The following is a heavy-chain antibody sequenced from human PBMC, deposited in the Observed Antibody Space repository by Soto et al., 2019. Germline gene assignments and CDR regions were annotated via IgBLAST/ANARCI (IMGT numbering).Heavy chain of an antibody. Sequence: GESLKISCKGSGYRFTSYWIGWVRQMPGKGLELMGIIYPGDSDARYSPSFQGQVTISADKSISTAYLQWSSLKASDTAMYYCAGGGVRGVITRTRDYYGMDVWGQGTTVTVS. V-gene: IGHV5-51*01. D-gene: IGHD3-10*01. CDR1: GYRFTSYW. CDR2: IYPGDSDA. CDR3: AGGGVRGVITRTRDYYGMDV. J-gene: IGHJ6*02.